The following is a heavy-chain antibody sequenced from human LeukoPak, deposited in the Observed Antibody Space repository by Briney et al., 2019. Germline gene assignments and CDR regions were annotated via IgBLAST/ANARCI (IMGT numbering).Heavy chain of an antibody. CDR2: IRYDGSNK. CDR1: GFTFSSYG. V-gene: IGHV3-30*02. J-gene: IGHJ3*02. D-gene: IGHD6-19*01. CDR3: ARVRYSSGWRNSMDAFDI. Sequence: PGGSLRLSCAASGFTFSSYGMHWVRQAPGKGLEWVAFIRYDGSNKYYADSVKGRFTISRDNAKNSLYLQMNSQRAEDTAVYYCARVRYSSGWRNSMDAFDIWAKGQWSPSLQ.